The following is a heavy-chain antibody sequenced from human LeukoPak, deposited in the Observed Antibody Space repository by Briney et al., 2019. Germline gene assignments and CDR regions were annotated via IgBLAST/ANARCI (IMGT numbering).Heavy chain of an antibody. Sequence: PGGSLRLSCTASGFTFSIYWMSWVRQAPGKGLEWVANIKRDGSEKNYVDSVRGRFTVSRDNRENSLYLHLNSLGVEDTAVYYCARGSVVDESGSYYRWFDLWGQGSLVTVS. CDR3: ARGSVVDESGSYYRWFDL. J-gene: IGHJ5*01. D-gene: IGHD3-10*01. V-gene: IGHV3-7*01. CDR1: GFTFSIYW. CDR2: IKRDGSEK.